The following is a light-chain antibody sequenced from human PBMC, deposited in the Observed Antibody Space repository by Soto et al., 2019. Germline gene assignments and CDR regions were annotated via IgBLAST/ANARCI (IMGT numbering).Light chain of an antibody. Sequence: ALAQPASVSGSPGQSITISCTGTSSTVGGFNVVSWYQQHPGKAPKVIIYEGIKRPSGVSNRFSGSNSGSTASLTISGLQAEDEADYYCCSYVGATTYVFGTGTKVTVL. V-gene: IGLV2-23*01. CDR1: SSTVGGFNV. CDR3: CSYVGATTYV. J-gene: IGLJ1*01. CDR2: EGI.